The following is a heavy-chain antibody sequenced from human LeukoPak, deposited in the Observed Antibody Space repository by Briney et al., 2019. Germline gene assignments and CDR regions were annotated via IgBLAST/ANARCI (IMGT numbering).Heavy chain of an antibody. Sequence: SETLSLTCAVYGGSFSGYYWSWIRQPPGKGLEWIGEINHSGSTNYNPSLKSRVTISVDTSKNQFSLKLSSVTAADTAVYYCARGDVTGPDYWGQGTLVTVSS. D-gene: IGHD3-10*02. CDR2: INHSGST. CDR3: ARGDVTGPDY. J-gene: IGHJ4*02. V-gene: IGHV4-34*01. CDR1: GGSFSGYY.